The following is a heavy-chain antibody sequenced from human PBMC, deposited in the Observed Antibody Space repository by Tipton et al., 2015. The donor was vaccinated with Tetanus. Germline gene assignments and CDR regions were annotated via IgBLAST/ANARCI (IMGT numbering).Heavy chain of an antibody. Sequence: LRLSCTVPGGSVSGGDYHWSWIRQPPGKGLEWIGYSQYSGSTSSNPSLKSRVTISLDTSKNQFSLKLTSVTAADTAVYYCARANYDFPKKGPFDSWGQGSLVIVSS. D-gene: IGHD3-3*01. J-gene: IGHJ4*02. CDR3: ARANYDFPKKGPFDS. V-gene: IGHV4-61*08. CDR2: SQYSGST. CDR1: GGSVSGGDYH.